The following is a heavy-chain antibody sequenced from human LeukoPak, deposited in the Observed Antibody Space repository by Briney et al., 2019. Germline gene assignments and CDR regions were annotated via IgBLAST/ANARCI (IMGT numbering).Heavy chain of an antibody. CDR2: ISSSSSYI. D-gene: IGHD6-13*01. J-gene: IGHJ4*02. CDR1: GFTFSSYS. CDR3: ARVMGIAAASP. Sequence: GGSLRLSCAASGFTFSSYSMNWVRQAPGKGLEWVSSISSSSSYIYYADSVKGRFTISRDNAKNSLYLQMNSLRAEDTAVYYCARVMGIAAASPWGQGTLVTVSS. V-gene: IGHV3-21*01.